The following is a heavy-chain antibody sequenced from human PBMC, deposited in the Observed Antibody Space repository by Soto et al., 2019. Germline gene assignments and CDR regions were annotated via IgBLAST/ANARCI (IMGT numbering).Heavy chain of an antibody. Sequence: EVQLLESGGGFVQPGESLRLSCAASGFTFSLSAMSWVRQAPGRGLDWVLSLSGGGSTTDYADSVKGRFTISRDNSKNTVHLQMNSLRAEDTAVYYCAKGPEYDILTGCDYWGQGALVTVSS. CDR3: AKGPEYDILTGCDY. V-gene: IGHV3-23*01. D-gene: IGHD3-9*01. J-gene: IGHJ4*02. CDR1: GFTFSLSA. CDR2: LSGGGSTT.